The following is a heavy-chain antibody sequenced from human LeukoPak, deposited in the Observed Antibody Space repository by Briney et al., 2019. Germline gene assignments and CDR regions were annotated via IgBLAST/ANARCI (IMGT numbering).Heavy chain of an antibody. J-gene: IGHJ4*02. CDR3: AKEGAVAGRKELDY. CDR1: GFTFSSYA. V-gene: IGHV3-23*01. Sequence: QTGGSLRLSCAASGFTFSSYAMSWVRQAPGKGLEWVSAISGSGGSTYYADSVKGRFTISRDNSKNTLYLQMNSLRAEDTAVYYCAKEGAVAGRKELDYWGQGTLVTVSS. D-gene: IGHD6-19*01. CDR2: ISGSGGST.